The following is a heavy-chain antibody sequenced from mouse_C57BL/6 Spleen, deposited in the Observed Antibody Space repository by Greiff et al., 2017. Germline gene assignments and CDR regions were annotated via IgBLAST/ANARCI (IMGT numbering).Heavy chain of an antibody. CDR2: IWTGGGK. J-gene: IGHJ4*01. CDR1: GFSLTSYA. D-gene: IGHD2-4*01. CDR3: ARNDYDAWRYAMDY. V-gene: IGHV2-9-1*01. Sequence: VQLVESGPGLVAPSQSLSITCTVSGFSLTSYAISWVRQPPGKGLEWLGVIWTGGGKNYNSALKSRLSIRKDNSKSQVCLKMNRLQTEDTARYYCARNDYDAWRYAMDYWGQGTSVTVSS.